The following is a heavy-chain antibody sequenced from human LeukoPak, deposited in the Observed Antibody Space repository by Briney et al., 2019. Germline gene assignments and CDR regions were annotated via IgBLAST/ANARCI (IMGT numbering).Heavy chain of an antibody. D-gene: IGHD6-6*01. J-gene: IGHJ5*02. Sequence: RASETLSLTCAVYGGSFSGYSWSWIRQPPGKGLEFIGYIYHSGTTYYHPSLKSRLTISVDRSENQLSLKLTSVTAADTAVYYCAKMSSSSNWFDPWGQGTLVTVSS. CDR3: AKMSSSSNWFDP. CDR1: GGSFSGYS. V-gene: IGHV4-30-2*01. CDR2: IYHSGTT.